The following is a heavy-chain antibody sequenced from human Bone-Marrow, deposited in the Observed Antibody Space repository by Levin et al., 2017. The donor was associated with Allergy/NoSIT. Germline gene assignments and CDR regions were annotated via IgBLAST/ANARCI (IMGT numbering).Heavy chain of an antibody. V-gene: IGHV4-34*01. J-gene: IGHJ5*02. CDR1: GGSFSGYY. CDR3: ARGSGSGWFDP. Sequence: SETLSLTCAVYGGSFSGYYWSWIRQPPGKGLEWIGEINHSGSTNYNPSLKSRVTISVDTSKNQFSLKLSSVTAADTAVYYGARGSGSGWFDPWGQGTLVTVSS. D-gene: IGHD3-10*01. CDR2: INHSGST.